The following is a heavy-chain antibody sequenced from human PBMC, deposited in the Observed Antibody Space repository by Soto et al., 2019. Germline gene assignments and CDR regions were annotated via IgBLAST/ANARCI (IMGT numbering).Heavy chain of an antibody. CDR3: ARRAIVVVVAATYDY. J-gene: IGHJ4*02. V-gene: IGHV1-18*01. CDR1: GYTFTSYG. CDR2: ISAYNGNT. D-gene: IGHD2-15*01. Sequence: QVQLVQSGAEVKKPGASVKVSCKASGYTFTSYGISWVRQAPGQGLEWMGWISAYNGNTNYAQKLQGRVTMTTDTSTSTDYMEMRSLRSDDTAVYYCARRAIVVVVAATYDYWGQGTLVTVSS.